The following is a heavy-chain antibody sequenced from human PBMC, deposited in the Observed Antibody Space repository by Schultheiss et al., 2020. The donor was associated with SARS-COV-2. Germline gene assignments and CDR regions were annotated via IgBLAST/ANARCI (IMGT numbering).Heavy chain of an antibody. Sequence: GGSLRLSCAASGFTFSSYGMHWVRQAPGKGLEWVAVIWYDGSNKYYADSVKGRFTISRDNSKNTLYLQMNSLRAEDTAVYYCARDLRSSGEYFQHWGQGTLVPVSS. V-gene: IGHV3-33*01. CDR1: GFTFSSYG. D-gene: IGHD6-6*01. J-gene: IGHJ1*01. CDR2: IWYDGSNK. CDR3: ARDLRSSGEYFQH.